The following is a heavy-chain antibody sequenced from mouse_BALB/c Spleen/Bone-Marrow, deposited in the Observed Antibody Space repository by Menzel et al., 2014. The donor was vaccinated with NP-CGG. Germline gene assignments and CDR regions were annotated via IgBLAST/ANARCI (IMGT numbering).Heavy chain of an antibody. D-gene: IGHD2-1*01. V-gene: IGHV3-1*02. J-gene: IGHJ1*01. CDR3: TSYGNYWYFDV. CDR2: IHHSGST. Sequence: VQLQQSGPDLVKPSQSLSLTCTVTGYSITSGYSWHWIRQFPGNKLEWMGYIHHSGSTNYNPSLRSRISITRGTSKNQFFLHLNSVTTEDKATYYCTSYGNYWYFDVWGAGTTVTVSS. CDR1: GYSITSGYS.